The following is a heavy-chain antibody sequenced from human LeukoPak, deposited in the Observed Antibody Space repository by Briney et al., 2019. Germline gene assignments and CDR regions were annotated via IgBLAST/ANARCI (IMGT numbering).Heavy chain of an antibody. CDR1: GGTFSSYA. V-gene: IGHV1-69*04. J-gene: IGHJ4*02. CDR3: AGTLEMATSALDY. D-gene: IGHD5-24*01. CDR2: IIPILGIA. Sequence: SVKVSCKASGGTFSSYAISWVRQAPGQGLEWMGRIIPILGIANYAQKFQGRVTITADKSTSTAYMGLSSLRSEDTAVYYCAGTLEMATSALDYWGQGTLVTVSS.